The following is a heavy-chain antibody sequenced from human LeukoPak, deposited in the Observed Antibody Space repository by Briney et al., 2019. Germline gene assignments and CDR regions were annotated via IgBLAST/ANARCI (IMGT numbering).Heavy chain of an antibody. V-gene: IGHV3-74*01. CDR2: INSGGRSK. CDR1: GFTFSSYY. J-gene: IGHJ6*02. Sequence: GGSLRLSCAASGFTFSSYYMHWVRQAPGKGLVRVSRINSGGRSKSYADSVKGRFTISRDNAKNPLYLKMNSLRAEDTAVYYCARGNYYGMDVWGQGTTVTVSS. CDR3: ARGNYYGMDV.